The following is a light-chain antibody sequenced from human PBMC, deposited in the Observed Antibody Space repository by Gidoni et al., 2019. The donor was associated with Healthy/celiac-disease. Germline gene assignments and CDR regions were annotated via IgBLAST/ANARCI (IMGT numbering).Light chain of an antibody. V-gene: IGKV4-1*01. Sequence: DIVMTQYPDSLAVSLGERATINCKSSQSVFYSSNNKNYLAWYQQKPGQPPKLLIYWASTRDSGVPDRFSGSGSGTDFTLTISRLQAEDVAVYYCQKYYSTAYTFGQGTKLEIK. CDR2: WAS. CDR1: QSVFYSSNNKNY. CDR3: QKYYSTAYT. J-gene: IGKJ2*01.